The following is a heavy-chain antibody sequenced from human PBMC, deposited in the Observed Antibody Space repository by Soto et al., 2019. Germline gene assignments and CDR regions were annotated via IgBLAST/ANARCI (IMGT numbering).Heavy chain of an antibody. J-gene: IGHJ5*01. CDR3: AHNMGGTGDVAS. D-gene: IGHD3-16*01. CDR2: MTPNGGNT. V-gene: IGHV1-8*01. CDR1: GYTFTSYD. Sequence: QVQLVQSGAEVKKPGASLKVSCKASGYTFTSYDINWMRQATGQGLEWLGWMTPNGGNTGNAQKFQGRVTMTRDTSTSKAYLELSSLKYEDTAVYYCAHNMGGTGDVASGGHGTLVTVSS.